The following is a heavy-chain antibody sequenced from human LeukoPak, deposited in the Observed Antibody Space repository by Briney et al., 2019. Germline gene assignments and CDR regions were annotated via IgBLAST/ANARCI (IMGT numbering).Heavy chain of an antibody. J-gene: IGHJ4*02. CDR2: IRYDGSNK. CDR3: AKQIEWLFLSDLDY. D-gene: IGHD3-3*01. V-gene: IGHV3-30*02. CDR1: RFTFSTYG. Sequence: GGSLRLSCAASRFTFSTYGMHWVRQAPGKGLEWVAFIRYDGSNKYYADSVKGRCTISRDNSKNTLYLQMNSLRAEDTAVYYCAKQIEWLFLSDLDYWGQGTLVTVSS.